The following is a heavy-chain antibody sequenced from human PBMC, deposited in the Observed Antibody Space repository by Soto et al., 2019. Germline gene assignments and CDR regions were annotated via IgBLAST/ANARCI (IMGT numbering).Heavy chain of an antibody. CDR3: ARAYSGYDFAWWSLYYFDY. CDR2: ISAYNGNT. J-gene: IGHJ4*02. D-gene: IGHD5-12*01. Sequence: ASVKVSCKASGGTFSSYAISWVRQAPGQGLEWMGWISAYNGNTNYAQKFQGRVTMTRDTSTSTVYMELSSLRSEDTAVYYCARAYSGYDFAWWSLYYFDYWGQGTLVTVSS. V-gene: IGHV1-18*01. CDR1: GGTFSSYA.